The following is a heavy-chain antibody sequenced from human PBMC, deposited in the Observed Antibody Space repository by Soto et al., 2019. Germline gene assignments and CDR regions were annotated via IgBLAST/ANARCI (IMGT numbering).Heavy chain of an antibody. Sequence: GASVKVSCKASGYTFTSYAMHWVRQAPGQRLEWMGWINAGNGNTKYSQKFQGRVTITRDTSASTAYMELSSLRSEDTAVFYCARGGEELWFDPWGQGTLVTVSS. CDR3: ARGGEELWFDP. D-gene: IGHD1-26*01. CDR2: INAGNGNT. J-gene: IGHJ5*02. V-gene: IGHV1-3*01. CDR1: GYTFTSYA.